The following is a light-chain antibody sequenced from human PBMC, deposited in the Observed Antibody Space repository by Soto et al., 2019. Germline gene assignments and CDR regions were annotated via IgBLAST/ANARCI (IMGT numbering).Light chain of an antibody. Sequence: DIQMTQAPSTLSASVGDRVTITCRASQSISSWLAWYQQKPGKAPKLLIYKASSLESGVPSRFSGSGSGTEFPITISSLQPDDVATYYCQQYNSYWTFGQGTKVEIK. V-gene: IGKV1-5*03. CDR3: QQYNSYWT. J-gene: IGKJ1*01. CDR2: KAS. CDR1: QSISSW.